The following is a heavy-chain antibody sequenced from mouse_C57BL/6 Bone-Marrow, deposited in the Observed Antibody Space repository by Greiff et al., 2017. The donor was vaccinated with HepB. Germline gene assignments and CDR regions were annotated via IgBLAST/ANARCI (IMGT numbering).Heavy chain of an antibody. J-gene: IGHJ2*01. CDR2: ISYDGSN. D-gene: IGHD4-1*01. CDR3: ARNCYFDY. Sequence: EVQLQESGPGLVKPSQSLSLTCSVTGYSITSGYYWNWIRQFPGNKLEWMGYISYDGSNNYNPSLKNRISITRDTSKNQFFLKLNSVTTEDTATYYCARNCYFDYWGQGTTLPVSS. CDR1: GYSITSGYY. V-gene: IGHV3-6*01.